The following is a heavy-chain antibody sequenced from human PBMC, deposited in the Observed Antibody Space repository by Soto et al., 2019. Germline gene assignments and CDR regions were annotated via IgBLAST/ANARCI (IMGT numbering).Heavy chain of an antibody. Sequence: GGSLSISCVSSGVTCSSSFMGWVRQAPGKGLEWVANINQDGGGTYYVDSVEGRFTISRDNAKDSLYLQMNSLRGEDTAVYYCARYFRGSGRYFFDYWGQGTLVNVSS. CDR1: GVTCSSSF. J-gene: IGHJ4*02. CDR3: ARYFRGSGRYFFDY. V-gene: IGHV3-7*03. D-gene: IGHD6-19*01. CDR2: INQDGGGT.